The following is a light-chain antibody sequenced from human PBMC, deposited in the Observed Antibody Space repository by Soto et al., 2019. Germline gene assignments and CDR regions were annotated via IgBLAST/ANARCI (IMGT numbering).Light chain of an antibody. CDR3: CSYAGSAYV. Sequence: QSVLTQPASVSGSPGQSITISCTGTSSDVGSYNLVSWYQQHPGKAPKLMIYEGSKRPSGVSNRFSGSKSGNTASLTISGLQAEDEDDYSCCSYAGSAYVFGTGTKVTVL. CDR1: SSDVGSYNL. CDR2: EGS. V-gene: IGLV2-23*01. J-gene: IGLJ1*01.